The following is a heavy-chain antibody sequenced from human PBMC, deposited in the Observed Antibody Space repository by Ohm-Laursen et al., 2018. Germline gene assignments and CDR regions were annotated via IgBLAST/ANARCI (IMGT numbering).Heavy chain of an antibody. CDR3: ARAQNTMVRGVIPRPNWFDP. V-gene: IGHV4-59*08. CDR2: IYYTGST. J-gene: IGHJ5*02. D-gene: IGHD3-10*01. Sequence: PPGTLSLTCTVSGGSISSYYWSWIRQPPGKGLEWIGYIYYTGSTNYNPSLKSRVTISVDTSKNQFSLKLSSVTAADTAVYYCARAQNTMVRGVIPRPNWFDPWGQGTLVTVSS. CDR1: GGSISSYY.